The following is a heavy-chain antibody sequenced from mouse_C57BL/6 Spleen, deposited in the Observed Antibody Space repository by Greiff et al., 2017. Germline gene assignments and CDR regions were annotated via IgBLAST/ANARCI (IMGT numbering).Heavy chain of an antibody. Sequence: QVQLQQSGAELAKPGASVKLSCKASGYTFTSYWMHWVKQRPGQGLEWIGYINPSSGYTKYNQKFKDKATVTADKSSSTAYMQLSSLTYEDSAVYYWARRGDYHYFDYWGQGTTLTVSS. CDR2: INPSSGYT. CDR3: ARRGDYHYFDY. V-gene: IGHV1-7*01. J-gene: IGHJ2*01. D-gene: IGHD2-4*01. CDR1: GYTFTSYW.